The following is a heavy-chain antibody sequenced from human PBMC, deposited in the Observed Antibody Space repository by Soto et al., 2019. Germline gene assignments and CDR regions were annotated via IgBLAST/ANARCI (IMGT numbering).Heavy chain of an antibody. Sequence: QVQLVQSGAEVKKPGSSVKVSCKASGGTFSSYAISWVRQAPGQGLEWMGGIIPIFGTANYAQKFQGRVTITAYESKSTDYMELSSLRSEDTAVYYCARDPGQLGYCSGGSCYSSNWFDPWGQGTLVTVSS. CDR3: ARDPGQLGYCSGGSCYSSNWFDP. V-gene: IGHV1-69*01. D-gene: IGHD2-15*01. CDR2: IIPIFGTA. CDR1: GGTFSSYA. J-gene: IGHJ5*02.